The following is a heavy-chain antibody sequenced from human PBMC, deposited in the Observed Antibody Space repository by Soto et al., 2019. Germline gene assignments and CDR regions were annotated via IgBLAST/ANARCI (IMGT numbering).Heavy chain of an antibody. CDR3: AGDPDSHYNDSHASSYP. CDR1: GGTFSTYT. V-gene: IGHV1-69*08. CDR2: IIPILGII. D-gene: IGHD4-4*01. Sequence: QGQLVQSGAEVKKPGSSVKVSCKASGGTFSTYTITWVRQAPGQGLEWMGRIIPILGIINYAQKFQGRVTIGADKFTGTAYMELPGLRSDDTAVYYCAGDPDSHYNDSHASSYPLGQGTLVTVSS. J-gene: IGHJ5*02.